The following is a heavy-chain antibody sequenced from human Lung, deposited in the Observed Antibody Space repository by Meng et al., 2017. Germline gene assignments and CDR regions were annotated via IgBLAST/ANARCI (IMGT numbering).Heavy chain of an antibody. Sequence: VQLVESGGGVVQAGRSLRLPCAASGFTFSRNAMHWVRQAPGKGLEWVAAISYDGSNQHYADSVKGRFTISRDNSENTLYLQMNSLRAEDTAVYYCARNNYGDYYFDYWGQGTLVTVSS. CDR3: ARNNYGDYYFDY. D-gene: IGHD4-17*01. J-gene: IGHJ4*02. CDR2: ISYDGSNQ. CDR1: GFTFSRNA. V-gene: IGHV3-30*01.